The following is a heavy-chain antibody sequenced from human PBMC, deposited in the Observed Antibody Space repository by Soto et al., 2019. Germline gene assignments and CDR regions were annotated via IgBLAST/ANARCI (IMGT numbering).Heavy chain of an antibody. CDR2: IWYDGSNK. CDR3: ARAQLPTLGYCSSTSCDGDDAFDI. V-gene: IGHV3-33*01. CDR1: GFTFSSYG. Sequence: QVQLVESGGGVVQPGRSLRLSCAASGFTFSSYGMHWVRQAPGKGLEWVAVIWYDGSNKYYADSVKGRFTISRDNSKNTLYLQMNSLRAEDTAVYYWARAQLPTLGYCSSTSCDGDDAFDIWGQGTMVTVSS. D-gene: IGHD2-2*01. J-gene: IGHJ3*02.